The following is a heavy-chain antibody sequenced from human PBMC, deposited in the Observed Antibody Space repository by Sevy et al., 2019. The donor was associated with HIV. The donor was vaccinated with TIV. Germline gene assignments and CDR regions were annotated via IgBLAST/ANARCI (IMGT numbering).Heavy chain of an antibody. Sequence: ASVKVSCKASGYTFTGCYMHWVRQAPGQGLQWMGWINPDSGGPNYAPKFQGRVTLTRDTSISTAYMELSRLKSDDTAVYYCVRDDRDGYFEYWGQGTLVTVSS. V-gene: IGHV1-2*02. CDR2: INPDSGGP. CDR3: VRDDRDGYFEY. CDR1: GYTFTGCY. J-gene: IGHJ4*02.